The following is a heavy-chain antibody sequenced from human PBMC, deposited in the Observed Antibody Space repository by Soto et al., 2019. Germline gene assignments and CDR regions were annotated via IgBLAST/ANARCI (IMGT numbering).Heavy chain of an antibody. CDR1: GGSISSYY. V-gene: IGHV4-59*01. CDR2: IYYSGST. CDR3: ARGRGGWFINQLLNAFDI. D-gene: IGHD2-2*01. J-gene: IGHJ3*02. Sequence: QVQLQESGPGLVKPSETLSLTCTVSGGSISSYYWSWIRQPPGKGLEWIGYIYYSGSTNYNPSLKRRVTISVDTSKNQFSLKLSSGTAADTAVYYCARGRGGWFINQLLNAFDIWGQGTMVTVSS.